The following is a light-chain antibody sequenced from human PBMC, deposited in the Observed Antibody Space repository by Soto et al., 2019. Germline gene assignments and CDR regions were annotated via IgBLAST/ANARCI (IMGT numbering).Light chain of an antibody. J-gene: IGKJ1*01. CDR2: GAS. CDR1: QSVSSSY. CDR3: QQYGSSPWT. Sequence: EIVLTQSPGTLSLSPGERATLSFRASQSVSSSYLAWYQQKPGQAPRPLIYGASSRAIGIPDRFSGSGSWTDFTLTISILEPEDFAVYYCQQYGSSPWTFGQGTKVEIK. V-gene: IGKV3-20*01.